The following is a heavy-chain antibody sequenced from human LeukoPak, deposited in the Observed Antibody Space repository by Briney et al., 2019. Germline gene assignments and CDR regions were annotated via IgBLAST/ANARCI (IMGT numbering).Heavy chain of an antibody. J-gene: IGHJ4*02. CDR2: ISSSGNYA. V-gene: IGHV3-11*05. Sequence: GGSLRLSCAASGFTFSDCYMSWIRQAPGKGLEWVSYISSSGNYANYADSVKGRFTISRDNGKKSLNLQMESLRAEDMAVYYCARVGRTSIGFDYWGQGTVVTVSS. D-gene: IGHD1-7*01. CDR3: ARVGRTSIGFDY. CDR1: GFTFSDCY.